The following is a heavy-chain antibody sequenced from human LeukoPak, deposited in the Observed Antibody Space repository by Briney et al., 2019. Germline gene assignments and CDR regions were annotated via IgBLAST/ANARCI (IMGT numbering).Heavy chain of an antibody. V-gene: IGHV1-46*01. D-gene: IGHD3-10*01. Sequence: ASVKVSCKASGYTFTSYYMHWVRQAPGQGLEWMGIINPSGGSTSYAQKFQGRVTMTRDASTRTVYMELSSLRSEDTAVYYCARDYGSVYNWFDPWGQGTLVTVSS. J-gene: IGHJ5*02. CDR3: ARDYGSVYNWFDP. CDR2: INPSGGST. CDR1: GYTFTSYY.